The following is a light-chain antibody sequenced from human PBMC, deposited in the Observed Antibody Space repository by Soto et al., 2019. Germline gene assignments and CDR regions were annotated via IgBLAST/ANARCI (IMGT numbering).Light chain of an antibody. V-gene: IGKV1-33*01. CDR3: QQYENLPT. Sequence: RTQSPSSLSASVGDRVTITCQASQNINNYLNWYQQKPGRAPKLLIYDASNLEAGVPSRFRGSGSGTDFTFTISRLQTEDIAPYYCQQYENLPTFGQGTRLDIX. CDR2: DAS. J-gene: IGKJ5*01. CDR1: QNINNY.